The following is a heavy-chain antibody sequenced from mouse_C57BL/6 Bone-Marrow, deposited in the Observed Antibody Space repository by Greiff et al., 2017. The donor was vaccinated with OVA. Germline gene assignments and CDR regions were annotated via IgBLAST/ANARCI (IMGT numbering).Heavy chain of an antibody. Sequence: VQLQQSGAELMKPGASVKLSCKATGYTFTGYWIEWVKQRPGHGLEWIGEILPGSGSTNYNEKFKGKATFTADTSSNTAYMQLSSLTTEDSAIYYGARSLGTTVVADWYFDVWGTGTTVTVSS. CDR1: GYTFTGYW. D-gene: IGHD1-1*01. CDR3: ARSLGTTVVADWYFDV. J-gene: IGHJ1*03. CDR2: ILPGSGST. V-gene: IGHV1-9*01.